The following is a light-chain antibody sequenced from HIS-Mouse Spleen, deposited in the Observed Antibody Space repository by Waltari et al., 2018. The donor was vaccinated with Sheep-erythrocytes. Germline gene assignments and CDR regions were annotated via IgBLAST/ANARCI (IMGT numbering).Light chain of an antibody. CDR3: QQRSNWYT. Sequence: EIVMTQSPATLSVSPGERATLSCRASQSFSSNLAWYQQKPGQAPRLLIYDASNRATGIPARFSGSGSGTDFTLTISSLEPEDFAVYYCQQRSNWYTFGQGTKLEIK. V-gene: IGKV3-11*01. CDR2: DAS. CDR1: QSFSSN. J-gene: IGKJ2*01.